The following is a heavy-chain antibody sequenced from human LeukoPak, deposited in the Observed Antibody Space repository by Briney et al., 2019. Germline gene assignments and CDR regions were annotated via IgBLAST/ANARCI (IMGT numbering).Heavy chain of an antibody. V-gene: IGHV3-48*03. J-gene: IGHJ4*02. CDR2: ISSSGSTI. D-gene: IGHD4-17*01. Sequence: GGSLRLSCAASGFTFSSYEMNWVRQAPGKGLEWVSYISSSGSTIYYADSVKGRFTISRDNAKNSLYLQTNSLRAEDTAVYYCARDRVGYGDHFDYWGQGTLVTVSS. CDR1: GFTFSSYE. CDR3: ARDRVGYGDHFDY.